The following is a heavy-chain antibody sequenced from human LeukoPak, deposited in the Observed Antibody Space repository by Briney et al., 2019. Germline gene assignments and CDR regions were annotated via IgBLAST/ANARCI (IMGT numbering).Heavy chain of an antibody. V-gene: IGHV3-74*01. CDR1: GFTFSSYW. J-gene: IGHJ4*02. CDR3: ARGPLYYYDSSGYWELDY. Sequence: PGGSLRLSCAASGFTFSSYWMHWVRQAPGKGLVWVSRINSDGSSTSYADSVKGRFTISRDNAKNSLYLQMNSLRAEDTAVYYCARGPLYYYDSSGYWELDYWGQGTLVTVSS. CDR2: INSDGSST. D-gene: IGHD3-22*01.